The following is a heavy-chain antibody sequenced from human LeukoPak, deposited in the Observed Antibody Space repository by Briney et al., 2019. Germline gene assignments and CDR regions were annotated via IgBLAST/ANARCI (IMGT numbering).Heavy chain of an antibody. V-gene: IGHV4-59*01. J-gene: IGHJ4*02. D-gene: IGHD3-22*01. CDR1: GGSISTYY. Sequence: SETLSLTCTVSGGSISTYYWSWIRQPPGKGLEWIGYIYYTGSTTYNPSLRSRVAILIDTSKNQFSLRLNSVTAADTAVYYCARGRGDSRGTSFDYWGQGTLVTVSS. CDR3: ARGRGDSRGTSFDY. CDR2: IYYTGST.